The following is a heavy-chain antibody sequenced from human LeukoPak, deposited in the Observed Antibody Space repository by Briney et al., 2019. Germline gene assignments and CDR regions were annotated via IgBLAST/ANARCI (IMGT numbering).Heavy chain of an antibody. CDR2: IKSXXDXGKT. V-gene: IGHV3-15*01. D-gene: IGHD2-15*01. Sequence: GGSLRLSCAVSGFTFRNAWMXWXXXAPGXXXXXVXXIKSXXDXGKTDYXAPVKXRFTISRDDSENTLHLQMNSLKTEDTAVYYCTTDCDGGSCTSEAPYLVWGQGTLVTVSS. CDR1: GFTFRNAW. CDR3: TTDCDGGSCTSEAPYLV. J-gene: IGHJ4*02.